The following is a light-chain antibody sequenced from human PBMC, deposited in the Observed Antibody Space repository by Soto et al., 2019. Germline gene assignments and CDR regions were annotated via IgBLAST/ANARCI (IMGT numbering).Light chain of an antibody. CDR3: CSYSSGNSHLI. CDR2: DVS. V-gene: IGLV2-14*03. J-gene: IGLJ2*01. CDR1: SSDIGGYNF. Sequence: QSVLTQPASVAGSPGQSITIACNGSSSDIGGYNFVSWYQKHPGTAPKLVISDVSNRPSGVSNRFSGSKSGNTASLTISGLQAGDAADYYCCSYSSGNSHLIFGGGTKLTVL.